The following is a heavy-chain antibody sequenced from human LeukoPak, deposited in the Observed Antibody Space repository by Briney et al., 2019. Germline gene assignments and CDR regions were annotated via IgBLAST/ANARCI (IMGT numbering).Heavy chain of an antibody. J-gene: IGHJ6*03. CDR2: IYSSGST. CDR3: ARERITMVRGVLYYYYYMDV. V-gene: IGHV4-39*02. D-gene: IGHD3-10*01. CDR1: GVSISSGSNY. Sequence: PSETLSLTCRVSGVSISSGSNYWGWIRQPPGKTLEWIGSIYSSGSTYYNSSLKSRVIILIDTAKNHFSLNLSSVTAADTAVYYCARERITMVRGVLYYYYYMDVWGKGTTVTISS.